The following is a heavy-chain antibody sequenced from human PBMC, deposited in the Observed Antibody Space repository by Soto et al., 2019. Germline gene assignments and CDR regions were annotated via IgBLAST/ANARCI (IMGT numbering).Heavy chain of an antibody. CDR3: AKWHDSTGYTYGYGFFDS. V-gene: IGHV5-51*01. Sequence: GESLKISCKGSGYSFTSYWIGWVRQMPGKGLEWMGIIYPDDSDTRYSPSFQGQVTISRDNSKNTVSLQVNSLRAEDTALYYCAKWHDSTGYTYGYGFFDSWGQGTLVTVSS. CDR2: IYPDDSDT. J-gene: IGHJ4*02. D-gene: IGHD5-18*01. CDR1: GYSFTSYW.